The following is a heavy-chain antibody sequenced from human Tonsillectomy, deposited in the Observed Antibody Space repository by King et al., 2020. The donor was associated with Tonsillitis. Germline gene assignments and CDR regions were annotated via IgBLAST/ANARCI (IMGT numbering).Heavy chain of an antibody. J-gene: IGHJ3*02. CDR2: IRYDGSNK. D-gene: IGHD3-10*01. CDR1: GFTFSTYG. Sequence: QLVQSGGGVVQPGGSLRLSCAASGFTFSTYGMHWVRQAPGKGLEWVAFIRYDGSNKYYADSVKGRFTISRDNSKNTLYLQMNSLRAEDTAVYYCAKDWGYYCGSGSYYEGRDIWGQGTMVTVSS. V-gene: IGHV3-30*02. CDR3: AKDWGYYCGSGSYYEGRDI.